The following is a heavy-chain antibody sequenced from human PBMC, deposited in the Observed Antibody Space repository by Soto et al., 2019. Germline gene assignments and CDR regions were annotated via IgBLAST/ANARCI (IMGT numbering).Heavy chain of an antibody. D-gene: IGHD2-15*01. Sequence: PSETLSLTCAVYGGSFSCYYWSWIRQPPGKGLEWIGEINHSGSTNYNPSLRSRVTISVDTSKNQFSLKLSSVTAADTAVYYCARMPLGYCSGGSCRLLDYWGQGTLVTVSS. J-gene: IGHJ4*02. V-gene: IGHV4-34*01. CDR3: ARMPLGYCSGGSCRLLDY. CDR2: INHSGST. CDR1: GGSFSCYY.